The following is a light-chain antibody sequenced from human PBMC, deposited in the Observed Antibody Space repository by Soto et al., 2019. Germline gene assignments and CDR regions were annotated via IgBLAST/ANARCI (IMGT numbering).Light chain of an antibody. Sequence: QSVLTQPPSASGTPGQRVTISCSGSSSNIGSNSVNWYQQLPGTAPKLLIYSNNQRPSGVPDRFSGSKSGTSASLAISGLQSGDEADYYSATWDDSLNGYVFGTGTKLTVL. J-gene: IGLJ1*01. V-gene: IGLV1-44*01. CDR3: ATWDDSLNGYV. CDR2: SNN. CDR1: SSNIGSNS.